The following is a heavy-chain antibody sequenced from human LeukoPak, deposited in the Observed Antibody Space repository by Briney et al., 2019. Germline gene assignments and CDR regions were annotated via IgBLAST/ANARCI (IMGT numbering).Heavy chain of an antibody. V-gene: IGHV4-59*01. J-gene: IGHJ3*02. D-gene: IGHD1-14*01. Sequence: SETLSLTCTVSGGSISSYYWSWIRQPPGKGLEWIGYIYDSGNTNYNPSLKSRVTISIDTSKNQFSLKLSSVTAADTAVYYCARCAARGITVADIWGQGRMVTASS. CDR2: IYDSGNT. CDR1: GGSISSYY. CDR3: ARCAARGITVADI.